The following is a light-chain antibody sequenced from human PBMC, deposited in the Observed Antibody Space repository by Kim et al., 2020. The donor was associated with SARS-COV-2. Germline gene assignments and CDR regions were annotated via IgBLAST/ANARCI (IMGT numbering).Light chain of an antibody. J-gene: IGKJ4*01. Sequence: DIQLTQSPSFVSASVGDRVTITCRASQGISSWLAWYQQKPGKAPNLLIFGASSLQRGVPSRFSGSRSGTDFTLTISSLQPEDFAIYYCQQDNSFPLTFGGGTKVDIK. CDR1: QGISSW. V-gene: IGKV1-12*01. CDR3: QQDNSFPLT. CDR2: GAS.